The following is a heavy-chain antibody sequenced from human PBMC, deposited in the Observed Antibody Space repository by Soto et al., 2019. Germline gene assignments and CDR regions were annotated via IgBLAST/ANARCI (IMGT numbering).Heavy chain of an antibody. CDR1: GFTFSSYD. CDR3: ARYPQRILVAGRARYGMDV. D-gene: IGHD6-19*01. J-gene: IGHJ6*02. Sequence: GGSLRLSCAASGFTFSSYDMHWVRQATGKGLEWVSAIGTAGDTYYPGSVKGRFTISRENAKNSLYLQMNSLRAEDTAVYYCARYPQRILVAGRARYGMDVWGQGTTVTSP. V-gene: IGHV3-13*01. CDR2: IGTAGDT.